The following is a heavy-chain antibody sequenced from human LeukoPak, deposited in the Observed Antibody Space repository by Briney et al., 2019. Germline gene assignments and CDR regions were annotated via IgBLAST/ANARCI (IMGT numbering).Heavy chain of an antibody. CDR1: GYSFTNYW. V-gene: IGHV5-51*01. Sequence: GESLKISCKGSGYSFTNYWIGWVRQKPGKGLELMGSIYPRDSDTRFSPSFQGHVTISADKSMTTAYLQWSSLKASDTAMYYCARQGVYYSDSSAFYYWGQGTLVSVSS. J-gene: IGHJ4*02. D-gene: IGHD3-22*01. CDR3: ARQGVYYSDSSAFYY. CDR2: IYPRDSDT.